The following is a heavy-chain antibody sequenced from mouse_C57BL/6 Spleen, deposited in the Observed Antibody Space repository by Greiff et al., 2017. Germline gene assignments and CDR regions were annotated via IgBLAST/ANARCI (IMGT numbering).Heavy chain of an antibody. CDR3: ARGDYYGSRVDY. CDR1: GYTFTDYY. V-gene: IGHV1-76*01. J-gene: IGHJ2*01. Sequence: VQLQESGAELVRPGASVKLSCKASGYTFTDYYINWVKQRPGQGLEWIARIYPGSGNTYYNEKFKGKATLTAEKSSSTAYMQLSSLTSEDSAVYFCARGDYYGSRVDYWGQGTTLTVSS. D-gene: IGHD1-1*01. CDR2: IYPGSGNT.